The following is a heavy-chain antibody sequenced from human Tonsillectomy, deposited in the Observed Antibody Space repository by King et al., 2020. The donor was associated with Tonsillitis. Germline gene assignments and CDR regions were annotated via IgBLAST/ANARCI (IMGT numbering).Heavy chain of an antibody. CDR1: GFTFSSSA. J-gene: IGHJ4*02. D-gene: IGHD5-18*01. CDR3: AKVVSTAMVYYFDY. CDR2: ISGSGGST. Sequence: VQLVESGGNLVQPGGSLRLSCAASGFTFSSSAMAWVRQAPGKGLEWVSGISGSGGSTYYADSVKGRFTISRDNSKNTLYLQMNILGAEDTAPYYCAKVVSTAMVYYFDYWGQGTLVTVSS. V-gene: IGHV3-23*04.